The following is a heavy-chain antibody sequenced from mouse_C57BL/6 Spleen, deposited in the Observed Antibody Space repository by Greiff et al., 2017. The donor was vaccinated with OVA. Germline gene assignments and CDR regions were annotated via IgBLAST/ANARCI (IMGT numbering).Heavy chain of an antibody. CDR1: GYAFSSYW. V-gene: IGHV1-80*01. CDR2: IYPGDGDT. Sequence: QVQLQQSGAELVKPGASVKISCKASGYAFSSYWMNWVKQRPGKGLEWIGQIYPGDGDTNYNGKFKGKATLTADKSSSTAYMQLSSLTSEDSAVYFCARDYGPPYAMDYWGQGTSVTVSS. J-gene: IGHJ4*01. CDR3: ARDYGPPYAMDY. D-gene: IGHD1-1*01.